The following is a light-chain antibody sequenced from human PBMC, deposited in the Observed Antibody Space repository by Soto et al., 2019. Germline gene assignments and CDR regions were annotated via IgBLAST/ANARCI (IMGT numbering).Light chain of an antibody. J-gene: IGLJ2*01. CDR1: SSDIGTYNR. Sequence: QSALTQPASVSGSPGQSIAISCTGTSSDIGTYNRVSWYQHRPGKAPKLIIYEVSNRPSGVSDRFSGSKSGNTASLTISGLQPEDEADYYCSSYTGATTLEVFGEGTQLTVL. CDR2: EVS. V-gene: IGLV2-14*01. CDR3: SSYTGATTLEV.